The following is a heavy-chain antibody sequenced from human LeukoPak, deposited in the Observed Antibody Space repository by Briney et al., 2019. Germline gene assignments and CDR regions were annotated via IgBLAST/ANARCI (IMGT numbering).Heavy chain of an antibody. CDR1: GYTFTSYG. Sequence: WASVKVSCKASGYTFTSYGISWVRQAPGQGLEWMGRINPNSGGTNYAQKFQGRVTMTRDTSISTAYMELSRLRSDDTAVYYCARGTTMVRGVIIKYWGQGTLVTVSS. CDR3: ARGTTMVRGVIIKY. V-gene: IGHV1-2*06. D-gene: IGHD3-10*01. J-gene: IGHJ4*02. CDR2: INPNSGGT.